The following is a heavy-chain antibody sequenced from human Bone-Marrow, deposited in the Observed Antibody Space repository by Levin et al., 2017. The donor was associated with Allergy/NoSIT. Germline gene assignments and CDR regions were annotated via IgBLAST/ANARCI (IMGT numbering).Heavy chain of an antibody. CDR2: ISGSDEST. CDR1: GFIFSSSA. CDR3: AKVRRGLDAFDI. V-gene: IGHV3-23*01. Sequence: PGGSLRLSCAASGFIFSSSAMSWVRQAPGKGLEWVSSISGSDESTYYTDSVKGRLTISRDNSKNTIYLQMNSLRAEDTAVYYCAKVRRGLDAFDIWGQGTMVTVSS. J-gene: IGHJ3*02. D-gene: IGHD3/OR15-3a*01.